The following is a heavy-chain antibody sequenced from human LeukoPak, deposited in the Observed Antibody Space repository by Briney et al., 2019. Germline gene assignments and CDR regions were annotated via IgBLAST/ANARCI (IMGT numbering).Heavy chain of an antibody. CDR1: GFTFSSYE. V-gene: IGHV3-48*03. CDR3: ARGTMVRGVIGAFGY. CDR2: ISSSGSTI. J-gene: IGHJ4*02. D-gene: IGHD3-10*01. Sequence: PGGSLKLSCAASGFTFSSYEMNWVRQAPGKGLEWVSYISSSGSTIYYADSVKGRFTISRDNAKNSLSLQMNSLRAEDTAVYYCARGTMVRGVIGAFGYWGQGTLVTASS.